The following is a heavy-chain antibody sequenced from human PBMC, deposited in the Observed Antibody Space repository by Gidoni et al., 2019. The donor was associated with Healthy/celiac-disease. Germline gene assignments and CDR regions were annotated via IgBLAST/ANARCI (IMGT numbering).Heavy chain of an antibody. D-gene: IGHD6-19*01. CDR3: ARDRRYSSGWTKDYYYYYGMDV. CDR2: ISAYNGNT. CDR1: GYTFNSDG. J-gene: IGHJ6*02. V-gene: IGHV1-18*01. Sequence: QVQLVQSGAEVKKPGASVKVSCKASGYTFNSDGISWVRQAPGQGLEGMGWISAYNGNTNYAQKLQGRGTMTTDTSTSTAYMELRSLRSDDTAVYYCARDRRYSSGWTKDYYYYYGMDVWGQGTTVTVSS.